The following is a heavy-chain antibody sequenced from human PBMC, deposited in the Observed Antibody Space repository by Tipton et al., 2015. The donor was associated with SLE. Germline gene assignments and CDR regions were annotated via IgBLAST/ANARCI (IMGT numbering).Heavy chain of an antibody. J-gene: IGHJ4*02. D-gene: IGHD6-13*01. CDR1: GFTFSSYS. CDR2: ISSSSSTI. Sequence: SLRLSCAASGFTFSSYSMNWVRQAPGKGLEWVSYISSSSSTIYYADSVKGRFTISRDNSKNTLYLQMNSLRAEDTAVYYCAKDPSYSSSWYYFDYWGQGTLVTVSS. CDR3: AKDPSYSSSWYYFDY. V-gene: IGHV3-48*01.